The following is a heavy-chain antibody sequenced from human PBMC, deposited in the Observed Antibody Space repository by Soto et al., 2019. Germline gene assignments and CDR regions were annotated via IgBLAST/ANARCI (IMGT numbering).Heavy chain of an antibody. CDR1: GFTFSSYA. D-gene: IGHD3-22*01. V-gene: IGHV3-23*01. Sequence: SLRLSCAASGFTFSSYAVSWVRQAPGKGPEWISSISGSGSTIYYADSVKGRFTISRDNSKNTLYLQMSSLRAEDTAVYYCAKVFYYYDSSGYYYFDYWGQGTLVTVSS. CDR3: AKVFYYYDSSGYYYFDY. CDR2: ISGSGSTI. J-gene: IGHJ4*02.